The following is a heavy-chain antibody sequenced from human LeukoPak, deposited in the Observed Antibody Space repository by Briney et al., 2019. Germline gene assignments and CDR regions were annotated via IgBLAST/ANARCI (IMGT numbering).Heavy chain of an antibody. CDR1: GGSISSGGYY. Sequence: SETLSLTCTVSGGSISSGGYYWSWIRQPPGKGLEWIGYIYHSGSTYYNPSLKSRVTISVDRSKNQFSLKLSSVTAADTAVYYCARADDGYNRGGVWFDPWGQGTWSPSPQ. J-gene: IGHJ5*02. CDR2: IYHSGST. D-gene: IGHD5-24*01. V-gene: IGHV4-30-2*01. CDR3: ARADDGYNRGGVWFDP.